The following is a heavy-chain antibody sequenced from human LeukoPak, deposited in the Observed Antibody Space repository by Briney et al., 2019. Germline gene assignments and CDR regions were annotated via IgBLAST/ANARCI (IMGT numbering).Heavy chain of an antibody. V-gene: IGHV3-21*01. D-gene: IGHD1-7*01. Sequence: GGSLRLSCEASGFSFSSYNMDWVRQTPGKGLEWISSITTSSSYTFYADSVKGRFTISRDNAKNSLYLQMNSLRAEDTAVYYCARRNLFDYWGQGTLVTVSS. J-gene: IGHJ4*02. CDR1: GFSFSSYN. CDR3: ARRNLFDY. CDR2: ITTSSSYT.